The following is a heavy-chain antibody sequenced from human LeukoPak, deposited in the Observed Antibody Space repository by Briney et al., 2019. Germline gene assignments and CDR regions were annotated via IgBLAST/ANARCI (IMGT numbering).Heavy chain of an antibody. D-gene: IGHD3-10*01. Sequence: GGTLRLSCAASGVTFSSYGMSWVRQAPGKGLEWVSAISGSGGSTYYADSVKGRFTISRDNSKNTLYLQMNSLRAEDTAVYYCAKDAYYGSGSYYGPTDYWGQGTLVTVSS. CDR3: AKDAYYGSGSYYGPTDY. J-gene: IGHJ4*02. CDR1: GVTFSSYG. V-gene: IGHV3-23*01. CDR2: ISGSGGST.